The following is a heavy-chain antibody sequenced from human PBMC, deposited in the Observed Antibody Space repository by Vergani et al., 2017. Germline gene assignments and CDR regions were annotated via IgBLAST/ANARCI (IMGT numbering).Heavy chain of an antibody. CDR3: VRTVALWFGETKDGGWFDP. D-gene: IGHD3-10*01. CDR1: GYSITSGYY. Sequence: QVQLLESGPGLLKPSETLSLTCSVSGYSITSGYYCGWFRQPPGRGLEWMGSIYHTGSAYYNPSPKSRVTVSVDTSMNQVSLKLNSVTAADTAVYYCVRTVALWFGETKDGGWFDPWGQGTLVTVTS. V-gene: IGHV4-38-2*01. J-gene: IGHJ5*02. CDR2: IYHTGSA.